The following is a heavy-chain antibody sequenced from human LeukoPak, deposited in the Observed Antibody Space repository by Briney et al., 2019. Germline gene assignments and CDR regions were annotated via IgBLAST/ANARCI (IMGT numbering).Heavy chain of an antibody. D-gene: IGHD7-27*01. CDR3: ARDLQTGLAFDA. CDR2: LSGSGRLI. V-gene: IGHV3-21*06. CDR1: GFSFSSGT. Sequence: PRGSLRLSCAASGFSFSSGTMNWVRQAPGKALEWVSSLSGSGRLIWYAGSVKGRFTISRDNAANSLFLQMNSLRVEDTAVYYCARDLQTGLAFDAWGQGTVVAVSS. J-gene: IGHJ3*01.